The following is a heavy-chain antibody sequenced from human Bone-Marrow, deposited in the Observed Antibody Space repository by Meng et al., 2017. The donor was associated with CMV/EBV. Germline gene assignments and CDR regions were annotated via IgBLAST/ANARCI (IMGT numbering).Heavy chain of an antibody. J-gene: IGHJ6*02. D-gene: IGHD6-19*01. Sequence: GESLKISCAASGFTFSSYAMYWVRQAPGKGLEWVAVISYDGSNKYYADSVKGRFTISRDNSKNTLYLQMNSLRAEDTAVYYCARPRIAVAGTRYYYYYYGMDVCGQGTTVTVSS. CDR3: ARPRIAVAGTRYYYYYYGMDV. V-gene: IGHV3-30*04. CDR1: GFTFSSYA. CDR2: ISYDGSNK.